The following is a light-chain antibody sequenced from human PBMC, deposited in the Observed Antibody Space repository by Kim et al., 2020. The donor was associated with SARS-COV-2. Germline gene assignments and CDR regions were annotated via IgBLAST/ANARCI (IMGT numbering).Light chain of an antibody. CDR2: KAS. J-gene: IGKJ2*01. V-gene: IGKV1-5*03. CDR3: QHYHSYPYT. CDR1: ESISTW. Sequence: DIQMTQSPSTLSAFVGDRVIITCRASESISTWLAWYQQKPGKAPKLLIYKASNLEGGVPSRFSGSGSGTEFTLTISSLQPDDFATYYCQHYHSYPYTFGQGTKLEI.